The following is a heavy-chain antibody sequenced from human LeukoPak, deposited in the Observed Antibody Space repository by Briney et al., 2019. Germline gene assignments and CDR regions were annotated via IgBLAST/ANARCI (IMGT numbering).Heavy chain of an antibody. CDR1: GYTFTGYY. D-gene: IGHD2-2*02. V-gene: IGHV1-2*02. J-gene: IGHJ6*02. Sequence: ASVKVSCKASGYTFTGYYMHWVRQAPGQGLEWMGWINPNSGGTNYAQKFQGRVTMTRDTSISTAYMELSRLRSDDTAVYYCAKDRRIYCSSTSCYNYYGLDVWGQGTTVTVSS. CDR2: INPNSGGT. CDR3: AKDRRIYCSSTSCYNYYGLDV.